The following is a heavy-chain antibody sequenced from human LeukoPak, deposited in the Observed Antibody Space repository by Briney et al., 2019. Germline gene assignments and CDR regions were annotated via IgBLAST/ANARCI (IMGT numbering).Heavy chain of an antibody. CDR2: ISYDGSNK. V-gene: IGHV3-30*04. Sequence: GGSLRLSCAASGFTFSIYAMHWVRQAPGKGLEWVAVISYDGSNKYYADSVKGRFTISRDNSMNTLYLQMNSLGTEDTAVYYCATDRGFASFDYWGQGTLVTVSS. CDR1: GFTFSIYA. CDR3: ATDRGFASFDY. D-gene: IGHD3-3*01. J-gene: IGHJ4*02.